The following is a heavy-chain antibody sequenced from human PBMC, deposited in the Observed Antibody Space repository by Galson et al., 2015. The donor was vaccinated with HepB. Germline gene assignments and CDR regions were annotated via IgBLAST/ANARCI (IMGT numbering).Heavy chain of an antibody. D-gene: IGHD6-19*01. J-gene: IGHJ4*02. CDR3: ARSMSVADYVYLDY. V-gene: IGHV1-2*06. CDR2: INPNSGAT. Sequence: SVKVSCKASGYTFTGYFIHWIRQAPGQGLEWMGLINPNSGATNYAQKFQGRVSVTRDTSTSTAYMEVSSLRPDDTAIYYCARSMSVADYVYLDYWAPGALVTVSS. CDR1: GYTFTGYF.